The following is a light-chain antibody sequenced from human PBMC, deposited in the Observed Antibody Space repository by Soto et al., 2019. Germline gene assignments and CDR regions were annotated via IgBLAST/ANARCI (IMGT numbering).Light chain of an antibody. Sequence: DIQMTQSPSTLSASVGDRVIITCRASQSISNWLAWYQQEPGKVLIYKASSLESGVPSRFSGSGSGTEFPLTIRSLRPDDFATYSCQHHNRYFTWTFGQGTKVEIK. CDR2: KAS. J-gene: IGKJ1*01. CDR1: QSISNW. CDR3: QHHNRYFTWT. V-gene: IGKV1-5*03.